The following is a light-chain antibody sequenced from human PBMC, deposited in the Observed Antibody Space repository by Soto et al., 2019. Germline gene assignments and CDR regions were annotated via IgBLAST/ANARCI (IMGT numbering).Light chain of an antibody. CDR1: QSLLHSNGYNY. Sequence: DIVMTQSPLSLPVTPGEPASISCRSSQSLLHSNGYNYLHWYLQKPGQSPQLLIYLGSNRASGVPDRFSGSGSGTDFTLKISRVEAEDVGVYYCMQALQTPSTFGQGTTGDIK. V-gene: IGKV2-28*01. CDR3: MQALQTPST. J-gene: IGKJ1*01. CDR2: LGS.